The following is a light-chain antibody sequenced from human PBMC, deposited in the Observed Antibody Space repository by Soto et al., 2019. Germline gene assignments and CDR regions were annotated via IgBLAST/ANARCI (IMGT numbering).Light chain of an antibody. J-gene: IGLJ1*01. CDR2: DVS. CDR1: SSDVGGYNY. CDR3: DSYTSGSSYV. V-gene: IGLV2-14*01. Sequence: QYALTQPASVSGSPGQSITISCTGTSSDVGGYNYVSWYQQHPGKAPKLMIYDVSYRPPGVSDRFSGSKSGNTASLTISGLQSEDESDYYCDSYTSGSSYVFGTGTKVTVL.